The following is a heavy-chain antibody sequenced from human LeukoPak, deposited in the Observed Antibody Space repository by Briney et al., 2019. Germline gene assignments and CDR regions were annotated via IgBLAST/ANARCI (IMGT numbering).Heavy chain of an antibody. J-gene: IGHJ4*02. D-gene: IGHD6-13*01. CDR2: IYSSGST. CDR3: ARAELDSSGWLRFGH. CDR1: GGSISSYY. V-gene: IGHV4-4*07. Sequence: SETLSLTCTVSGGSISSYYWSWIRQPAGKELEWIGRIYSSGSTNYNPFLKSRVTMSVDTSKNQFSLKLSSVTAADTAIYYCARAELDSSGWLRFGHWGQGTLVTVSS.